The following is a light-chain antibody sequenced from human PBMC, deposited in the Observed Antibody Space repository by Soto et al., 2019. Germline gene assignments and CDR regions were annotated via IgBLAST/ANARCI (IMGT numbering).Light chain of an antibody. CDR2: DVA. Sequence: QSVLTQPASVSDSPGQSITISCTGTSSDVGGSNFVSWYQQHPGKPPKLIIYDVANRPSGVSNRFSGSKSGSTASLIISRLQTEVEADYYCVSYTSSTTYVFGTGTKLTVL. V-gene: IGLV2-14*03. CDR1: SSDVGGSNF. J-gene: IGLJ1*01. CDR3: VSYTSSTTYV.